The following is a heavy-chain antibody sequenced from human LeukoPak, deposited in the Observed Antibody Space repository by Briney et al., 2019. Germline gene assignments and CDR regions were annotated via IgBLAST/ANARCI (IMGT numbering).Heavy chain of an antibody. CDR3: AKALSSEWLTPEN. D-gene: IGHD6-19*01. Sequence: GGSLRLSCAASGFTFSSYAMSWVRQAPGKGLEWVSAISGSGGSTYYADSVKGRFTISRDNSNNIVFLHMSSLRAEDSAIYYCAKALSSEWLTPENWGQGTLVTVSS. V-gene: IGHV3-23*01. J-gene: IGHJ4*02. CDR1: GFTFSSYA. CDR2: ISGSGGST.